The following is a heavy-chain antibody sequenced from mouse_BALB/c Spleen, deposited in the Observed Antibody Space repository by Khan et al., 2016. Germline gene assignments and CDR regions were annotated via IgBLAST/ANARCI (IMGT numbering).Heavy chain of an antibody. CDR1: GYTFTNYG. J-gene: IGHJ1*01. CDR3: ARYRYYYGSSSYFDG. Sequence: QIQLVQSGPELKKPGKTVKISCKASGYTFTNYGMNWVKQAPGKGLKWMGWINTYSGESTYADDFKGRFAFSLETSANTAYLQINNLKNEDTATYFCARYRYYYGSSSYFDGWDAGTTVTVSS. CDR2: INTYSGES. D-gene: IGHD1-1*01. V-gene: IGHV9-3-1*01.